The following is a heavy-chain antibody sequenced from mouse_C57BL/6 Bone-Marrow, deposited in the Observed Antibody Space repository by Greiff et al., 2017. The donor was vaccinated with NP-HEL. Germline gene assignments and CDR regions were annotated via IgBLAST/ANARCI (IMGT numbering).Heavy chain of an antibody. CDR1: GYTFTSYW. CDR3: AKGTTVVENYAMDY. D-gene: IGHD1-1*01. CDR2: IHPSDSDT. J-gene: IGHJ4*01. V-gene: IGHV1-74*01. Sequence: QVHVKQSGAELVKPGASVKVSCKASGYTFTSYWMHWVKQRPGQGLEWIGRIHPSDSDTNYNQKFKGKATLTVDKSSSTAYMQLSSLTSEDSAVYYCAKGTTVVENYAMDYWGQGTSVTVSS.